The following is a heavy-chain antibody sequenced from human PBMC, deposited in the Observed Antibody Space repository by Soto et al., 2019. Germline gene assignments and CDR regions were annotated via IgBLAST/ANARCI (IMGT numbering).Heavy chain of an antibody. CDR1: GFTVSSNY. J-gene: IGHJ3*02. D-gene: IGHD5-12*01. Sequence: GGSLRLSCAASGFTVSSNYMSWVRQAPGKGLEWVSVIYSGGSTYYADSVKGRFTVSRDNSKNTLYLQMNSLRAEDTAVYYCAREDGYRGGDAFDIWGQGTMVTVSS. V-gene: IGHV3-66*01. CDR2: IYSGGST. CDR3: AREDGYRGGDAFDI.